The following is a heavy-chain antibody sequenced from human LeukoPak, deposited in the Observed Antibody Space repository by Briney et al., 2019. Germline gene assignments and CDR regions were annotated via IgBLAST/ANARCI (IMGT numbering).Heavy chain of an antibody. CDR3: ARDRRYSYGYVVDY. CDR1: GDSVSSGSYY. D-gene: IGHD5-18*01. J-gene: IGHJ4*02. Sequence: SETLSLTCTVSGDSVSSGSYYWSWIRQPPGKGLEWIGYIYYNGNTNYNPSLKSRVTISVDTSKNQFSLKLSSVTAADTAVYCCARDRRYSYGYVVDYWGQGTLVTVSS. CDR2: IYYNGNT. V-gene: IGHV4-61*01.